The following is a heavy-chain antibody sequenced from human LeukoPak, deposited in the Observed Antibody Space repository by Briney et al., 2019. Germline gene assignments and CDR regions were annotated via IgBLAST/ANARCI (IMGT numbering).Heavy chain of an antibody. CDR3: ARGVLLQGRGAFDI. CDR1: GYTFTGYY. Sequence: ASVKVSCKASGYTFTGYYMHWVRQAPGQGVEWMGWINPNSGGTNYAQKFQGRVTMTRDTSISTAYMELSRLRSDDTAVYYCARGVLLQGRGAFDIWGQGAMVTVSS. J-gene: IGHJ3*02. CDR2: INPNSGGT. V-gene: IGHV1-2*02. D-gene: IGHD2-15*01.